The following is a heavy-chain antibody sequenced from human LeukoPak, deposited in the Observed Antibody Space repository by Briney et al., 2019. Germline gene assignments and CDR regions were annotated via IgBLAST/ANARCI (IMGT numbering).Heavy chain of an antibody. V-gene: IGHV4-34*01. Sequence: SETLSLTCAVYGGSFSGYYWCWIRQPPGKGLEWVGEINHSGGTNYNPSLKSRGTISVDTSENQFSLKLSSVTAADTAVYYCARGDTTAGGFDPWGQGTLVTVSS. D-gene: IGHD6-13*01. CDR2: INHSGGT. J-gene: IGHJ5*02. CDR3: ARGDTTAGGFDP. CDR1: GGSFSGYY.